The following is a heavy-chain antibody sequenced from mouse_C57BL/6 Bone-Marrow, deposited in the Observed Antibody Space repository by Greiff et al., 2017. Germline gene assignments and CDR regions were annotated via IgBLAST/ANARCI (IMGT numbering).Heavy chain of an antibody. J-gene: IGHJ4*01. CDR2: ISPGSGGT. V-gene: IGHV1-54*01. CDR3: ASYGRAYCDMDY. CDR1: GYAFTNYL. Sequence: VQLQQSGAELVRPGTSVKVSCKASGYAFTNYLIGWVKQRPGQGLEWIGEISPGSGGTNYNEKFKGKATLPAHKSYSTAYMQLSSLTSEDSAVYFCASYGRAYCDMDYWGQGTSVTVSS. D-gene: IGHD1-2*01.